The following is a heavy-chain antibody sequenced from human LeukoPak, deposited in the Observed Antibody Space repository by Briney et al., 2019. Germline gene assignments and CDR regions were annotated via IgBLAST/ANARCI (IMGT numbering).Heavy chain of an antibody. D-gene: IGHD1-7*01. V-gene: IGHV4-39*07. J-gene: IGHJ3*02. CDR1: GGSISSSSYY. CDR3: ASATLDWNYERAFDI. CDR2: IYYSGST. Sequence: SETLSLTCTVSGGSISSSSYYWGWIRQPPGKGLEWIGSIYYSGSTYYNPSLKSRVTISVDTSKNQFSLKLSSVTAADTAVYYCASATLDWNYERAFDIWGQGTMVTVSS.